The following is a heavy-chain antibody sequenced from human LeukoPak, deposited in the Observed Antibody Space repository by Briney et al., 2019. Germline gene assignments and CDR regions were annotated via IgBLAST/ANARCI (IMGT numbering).Heavy chain of an antibody. Sequence: GGSLRLSCAASGFTFSDYYLSWVRQAPGKRLEWVSFISSSATGSNTWYADSVKGRFTISRDNAKKSLFPQMNSLRAEDTAVYYCARALGAAVALSDFWGQGTLVTVSS. J-gene: IGHJ4*02. V-gene: IGHV3-11*01. D-gene: IGHD6-19*01. CDR3: ARALGAAVALSDF. CDR2: ISSSATGSNT. CDR1: GFTFSDYY.